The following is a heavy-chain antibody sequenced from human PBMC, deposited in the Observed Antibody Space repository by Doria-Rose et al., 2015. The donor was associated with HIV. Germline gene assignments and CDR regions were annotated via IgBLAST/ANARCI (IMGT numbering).Heavy chain of an antibody. CDR2: IFSDDER. CDR3: ARIKSSRWYHKYYFDF. D-gene: IGHD6-13*01. CDR1: GVSLSSPGMG. J-gene: IGHJ4*02. Sequence: ESGPVLVKPTETLTLICAVSGVSLSSPGMGVSWIRQPPGKALEWLANIFSDDERSYKTSLNSRLTISRGTSKSQVVLTMTDMDPVDTATYYCARIKSSRWYHKYYFDFWGQGTLVIVSA. V-gene: IGHV2-26*01.